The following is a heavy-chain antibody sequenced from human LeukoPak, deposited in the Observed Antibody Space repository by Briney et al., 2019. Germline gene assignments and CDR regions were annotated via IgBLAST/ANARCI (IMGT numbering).Heavy chain of an antibody. CDR2: IDNSGGFT. J-gene: IGHJ4*02. CDR1: GFTCSSYA. CDR3: ARRGYDGSSPRYYFQY. Sequence: GGSLRLSCAASGFTCSSYAMSWVRQAPGKGLERVSSIDNSGGFTPYAESVKGRFTISRDNSKNTLYLQMSSLRADDTALYYCARRGYDGSSPRYYFQYWGQGTLVTVSS. V-gene: IGHV3-23*01. D-gene: IGHD3-22*01.